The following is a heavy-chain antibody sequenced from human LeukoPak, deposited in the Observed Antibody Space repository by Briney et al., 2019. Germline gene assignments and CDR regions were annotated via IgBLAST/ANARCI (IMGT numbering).Heavy chain of an antibody. V-gene: IGHV4-39*01. J-gene: IGHJ3*02. D-gene: IGHD1-26*01. CDR2: IYYSGST. CDR1: GGSISSSSYY. Sequence: PSEALSLTCTVSGGSISSSSYYWGWIRQPPGKGLEWIGSIYYSGSTYYNPSLKSRVTISVDTSKNQFSLKLSSVTAADTAVYYCARPLSVGVGATYGAFDIWGQGTMVTVSS. CDR3: ARPLSVGVGATYGAFDI.